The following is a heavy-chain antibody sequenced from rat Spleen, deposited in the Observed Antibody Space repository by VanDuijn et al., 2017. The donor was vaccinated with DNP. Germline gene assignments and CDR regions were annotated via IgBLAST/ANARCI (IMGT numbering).Heavy chain of an antibody. Sequence: EVQLVESGGGLVQPGRSLKLSCAASGFTFSNYDMAWVRQTPTKGLEWVAYISYDGGNTYYGDSVKGRFTISRDNAKSTLYLQMNSLRSEDMATYFCAREITGMTLDYWGQGVMVTVSS. D-gene: IGHD1-7*01. CDR1: GFTFSNYD. V-gene: IGHV5-25*01. CDR3: AREITGMTLDY. CDR2: ISYDGGNT. J-gene: IGHJ2*01.